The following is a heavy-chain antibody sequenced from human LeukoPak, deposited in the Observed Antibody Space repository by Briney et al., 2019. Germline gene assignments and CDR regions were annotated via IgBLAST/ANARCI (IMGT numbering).Heavy chain of an antibody. CDR2: IYTSGST. CDR3: ARDGSGRYNWFDP. Sequence: PSETLSLTCTCSGGSIRSGYYYWSWIRQPAGKGLEWIGRIYTSGSTNYNPSLKSRVTISVDTSKNQFSLKLSSVTAADTAVYYCARDGSGRYNWFDPWGQGTLVTVSS. CDR1: GGSIRSGYYY. D-gene: IGHD3-10*01. V-gene: IGHV4-61*02. J-gene: IGHJ5*02.